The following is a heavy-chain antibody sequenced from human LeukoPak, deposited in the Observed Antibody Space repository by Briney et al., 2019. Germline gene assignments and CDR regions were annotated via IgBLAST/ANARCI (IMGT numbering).Heavy chain of an antibody. J-gene: IGHJ4*02. CDR3: ARARYCSGGSCYAEY. V-gene: IGHV5-51*01. CDR1: GYSFTTYW. Sequence: GESLKISCKGSGYSFTTYWIGWVRQMPGKGLEWMGIIYPGDSDTRYSPSFQGQVTVSADKSITTAYLQWSSLKASDTAMYYCARARYCSGGSCYAEYWGQGTLVTVSS. CDR2: IYPGDSDT. D-gene: IGHD2-15*01.